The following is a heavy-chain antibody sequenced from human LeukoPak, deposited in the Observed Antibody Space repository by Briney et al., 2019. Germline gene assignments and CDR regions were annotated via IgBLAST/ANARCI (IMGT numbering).Heavy chain of an antibody. Sequence: GGSLRLSCAASGFTVSSNYMSWVRQAPGKGLEWVSVIYSGGSTYYADSVKGRFTISRDNSENTLYLQMNSLRAEDTAVYYCARAIVVVTAISDAFDIWGQGTMVTVFS. CDR2: IYSGGST. CDR3: ARAIVVVTAISDAFDI. CDR1: GFTVSSNY. D-gene: IGHD2-21*02. V-gene: IGHV3-66*01. J-gene: IGHJ3*02.